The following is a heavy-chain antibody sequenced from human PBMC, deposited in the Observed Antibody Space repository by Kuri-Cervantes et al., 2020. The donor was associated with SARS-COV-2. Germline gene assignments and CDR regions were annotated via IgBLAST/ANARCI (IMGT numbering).Heavy chain of an antibody. D-gene: IGHD2-2*01. J-gene: IGHJ5*02. CDR2: INPNSGGT. CDR3: ARGRFICSSISCYRGWFDP. V-gene: IGHV1-2*02. CDR1: GYTFTGYY. Sequence: ASVKVSCKASGYTFTGYYIHWVRQAPGQGLEWMGWINPNSGGTNYAQKFQGRVTMTRDTSISTAYMELSRLRSDDTAVYYCARGRFICSSISCYRGWFDPWGQGTLVTVSS.